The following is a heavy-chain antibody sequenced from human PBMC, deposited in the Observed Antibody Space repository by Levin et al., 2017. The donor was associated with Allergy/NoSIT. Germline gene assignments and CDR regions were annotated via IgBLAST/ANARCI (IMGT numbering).Heavy chain of an antibody. CDR1: GFTFSIYA. D-gene: IGHD6-6*01. CDR2: VGGSGGGT. Sequence: PAGGSLRLSCAASGFTFSIYAMSWVRQAPGEGLEWVSAVGGSGGGTYYADSVKGRFTISRDNSKNTLYLQMNSLRAEDTAVYYCARVWIGSSASWFGPWGQGTLVTVSS. V-gene: IGHV3-23*01. J-gene: IGHJ5*02. CDR3: ARVWIGSSASWFGP.